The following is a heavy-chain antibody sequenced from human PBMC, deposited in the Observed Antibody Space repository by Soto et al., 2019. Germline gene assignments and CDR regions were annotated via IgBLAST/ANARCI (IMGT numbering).Heavy chain of an antibody. CDR2: IYYSGST. V-gene: IGHV4-39*01. D-gene: IGHD2-2*01. CDR3: ARSRYCSSTSCYDEYFDY. J-gene: IGHJ4*02. CDR1: GGSISSSSYY. Sequence: QLQLQESGPGLVKPSETLSLTCTVSGGSISSSSYYWGWIRQPPGKGLEWIGSIYYSGSTYYNPSLKSRVTISVDTSKNQFSLKLSSVTAADTAVYYCARSRYCSSTSCYDEYFDYWGQGTLVTVSS.